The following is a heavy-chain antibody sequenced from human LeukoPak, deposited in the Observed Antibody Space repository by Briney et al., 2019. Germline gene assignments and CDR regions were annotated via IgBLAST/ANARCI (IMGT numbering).Heavy chain of an antibody. CDR2: ISSGGST. D-gene: IGHD1-7*01. V-gene: IGHV3-66*01. CDR1: GLTISSNY. J-gene: IGHJ4*02. Sequence: GGSLRLSCAASGLTISSNYMSWVRQAAGKGLEWVSLISSGGSTYYADSVRGRFTISRDNSKNTLYLQMNSLRAEDTAVYYCARDWGNWNYDYWGQGTLVTVSS. CDR3: ARDWGNWNYDY.